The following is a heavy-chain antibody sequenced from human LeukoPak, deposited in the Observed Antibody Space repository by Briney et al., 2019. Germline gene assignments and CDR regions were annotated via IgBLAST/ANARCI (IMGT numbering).Heavy chain of an antibody. CDR2: IIPILGIA. V-gene: IGHV1-69*04. CDR3: ARDILGRSNGGSNYFGMEV. CDR1: GGTFSSYA. D-gene: IGHD2-15*01. Sequence: GASVKVSCKASGGTFSSYAISWVRQAPRQGLEWMGRIIPILGIANYAQKFQGRVTITADKSTSTAYMELSSLRSEDTAVYYCARDILGRSNGGSNYFGMEVWGQGTTVTVSS. J-gene: IGHJ6*02.